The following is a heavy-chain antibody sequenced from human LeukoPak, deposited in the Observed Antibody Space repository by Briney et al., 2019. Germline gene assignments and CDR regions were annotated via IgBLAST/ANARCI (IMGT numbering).Heavy chain of an antibody. V-gene: IGHV4-59*01. J-gene: IGHJ6*03. CDR3: ARDPSIVGADYMDV. CDR2: IYYSGST. Sequence: SETLSLTCTVSGGSISSYYWSWIRQPPGKGLEWIGYIYYSGSTNYNLSLKSRVTISVDTSKNQFSLKLSSVTAADTAVYYCARDPSIVGADYMDVWGKGTTVTVSS. CDR1: GGSISSYY. D-gene: IGHD1-26*01.